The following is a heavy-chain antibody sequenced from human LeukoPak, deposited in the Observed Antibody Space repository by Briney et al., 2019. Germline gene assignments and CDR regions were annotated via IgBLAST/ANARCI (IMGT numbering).Heavy chain of an antibody. CDR3: ARSAGYCSSTSCYTGVGYFDY. CDR2: IYPGDSDT. J-gene: IGHJ4*02. CDR1: GYGFTSYW. V-gene: IGHV5-51*01. Sequence: GESLKISCKGSGYGFTSYWIGWVRQRPGKGLEWMGIIYPGDSDTRYSPSFQGQVTISADKSISTAYLQWRGLKASGTAMYYCARSAGYCSSTSCYTGVGYFDYWGQGTLVTVSS. D-gene: IGHD2-2*02.